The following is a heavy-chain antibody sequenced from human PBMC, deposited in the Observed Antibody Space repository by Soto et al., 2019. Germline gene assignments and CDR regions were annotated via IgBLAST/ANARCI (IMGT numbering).Heavy chain of an antibody. V-gene: IGHV3-30*18. Sequence: LRLSCVASGFTFSSNGMHWVRQAPGKGLEWVAVISYDGSNKYYADSVKGRFTISRDNSKNTLYLQMNSLRAEDTAMYFCAKDSYSSARNYYYYMDVWGKGTTVTVSS. CDR3: AKDSYSSARNYYYYMDV. D-gene: IGHD6-25*01. CDR1: GFTFSSNG. CDR2: ISYDGSNK. J-gene: IGHJ6*03.